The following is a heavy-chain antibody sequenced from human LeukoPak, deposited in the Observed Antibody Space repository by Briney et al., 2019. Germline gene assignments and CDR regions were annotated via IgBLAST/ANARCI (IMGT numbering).Heavy chain of an antibody. V-gene: IGHV3-23*01. J-gene: IGHJ4*02. Sequence: GGSLRLSCAASGFTFSSYAMHWVRQAPGKGLEWVSVISGSSGSTYYADSVKGRFTISRDNFKNTLYLQMNSLRAEDAAIYYCAKDRRGTGIVGDYYVDYWGQGTLVTVSS. CDR1: GFTFSSYA. CDR3: AKDRRGTGIVGDYYVDY. D-gene: IGHD1-26*01. CDR2: ISGSSGST.